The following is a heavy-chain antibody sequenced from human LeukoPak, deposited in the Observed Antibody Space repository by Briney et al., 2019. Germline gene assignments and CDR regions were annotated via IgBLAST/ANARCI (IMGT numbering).Heavy chain of an antibody. J-gene: IGHJ6*02. CDR1: GYNFISYA. CDR3: ARRLRLSKSYLRDYYGTDV. D-gene: IGHD3-16*02. Sequence: ASVKVSCKASGYNFISYAIHWVRQAPGQRPEWMGWIHAGNGNTKYSQKFQDRVTITRDTSARTADMELSSLTSEDTAVYYCARRLRLSKSYLRDYYGTDVWGQGTTVTVSS. CDR2: IHAGNGNT. V-gene: IGHV1-3*01.